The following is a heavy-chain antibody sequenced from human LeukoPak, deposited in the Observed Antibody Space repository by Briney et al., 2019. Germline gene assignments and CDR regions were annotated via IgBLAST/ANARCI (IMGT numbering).Heavy chain of an antibody. CDR1: GGSISSSSYY. D-gene: IGHD1-26*01. V-gene: IGHV4-39*07. CDR3: ARIRVGATSFDY. J-gene: IGHJ4*02. CDR2: IYYSGST. Sequence: PSEALSLTCTVSGGSISSSSYYWGWIRRPPGKGLEWIGSIYYSGSTYYNPSLKSRVTISVDTSKNQFSLKLSSVTAADTAVYYCARIRVGATSFDYWGQGTLVTVSS.